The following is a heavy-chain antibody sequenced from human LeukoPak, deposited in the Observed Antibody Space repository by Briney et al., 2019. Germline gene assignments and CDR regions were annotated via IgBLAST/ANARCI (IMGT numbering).Heavy chain of an antibody. CDR3: ARRGYYYDSSGYYHDAFDI. D-gene: IGHD3-22*01. CDR2: IYHSGST. V-gene: IGHV4-38-2*01. Sequence: PSETLSLTCAVSGYSISSGYYWGWIRQPPGEGLEWIGSIYHSGSTYYNPSLKSRVTISVDTSKNQFSLKLSSVTAADTAVYYCARRGYYYDSSGYYHDAFDIWGQGTMVTVSS. CDR1: GYSISSGYY. J-gene: IGHJ3*02.